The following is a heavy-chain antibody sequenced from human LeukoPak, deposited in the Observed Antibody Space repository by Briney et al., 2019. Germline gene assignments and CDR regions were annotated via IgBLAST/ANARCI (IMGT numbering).Heavy chain of an antibody. CDR3: AKVRAPYYSVYDYNWFDP. Sequence: PGGSLRLSCAASGFTFSSYAMSWVRLPPGKGLEWVSAISGSGGSTYYADSVNDRFTISRDNTKNTLYLQMNSLRAEDTAVYYCAKVRAPYYSVYDYNWFDPSGQGPLVILS. V-gene: IGHV3-23*01. CDR2: ISGSGGST. CDR1: GFTFSSYA. J-gene: IGHJ5*02. D-gene: IGHD5/OR15-5a*01.